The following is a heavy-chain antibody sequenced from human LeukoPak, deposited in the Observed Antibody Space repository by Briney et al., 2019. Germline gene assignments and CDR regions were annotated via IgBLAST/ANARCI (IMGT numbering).Heavy chain of an antibody. Sequence: GGSLRLSCAASGFTFSSYAMHWVRQAPGKGLEWVAVIWFDGSNRYYADSVKGRFTISRDNSKNTLYLEMNSLRAEDTAVYYCARDGAYWGQGTLVTVSS. V-gene: IGHV3-33*08. J-gene: IGHJ4*02. CDR3: ARDGAY. CDR2: IWFDGSNR. CDR1: GFTFSSYA. D-gene: IGHD3-10*01.